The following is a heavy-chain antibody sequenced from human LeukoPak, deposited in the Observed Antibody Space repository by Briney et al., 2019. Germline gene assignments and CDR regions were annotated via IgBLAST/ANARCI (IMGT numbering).Heavy chain of an antibody. CDR3: AKYGPQDSGSSHFDY. CDR1: GFTFSSYG. Sequence: GRSLRLSCAASGFTFSSYGMHWVRQAPGKGLEWVAVISYDGSNKYYADSVKGRFTTSRDNSKNTLFLQMNSLRAEDTATYYCAKYGPQDSGSSHFDYWGQGALVTVSS. J-gene: IGHJ4*02. D-gene: IGHD1-26*01. V-gene: IGHV3-30*18. CDR2: ISYDGSNK.